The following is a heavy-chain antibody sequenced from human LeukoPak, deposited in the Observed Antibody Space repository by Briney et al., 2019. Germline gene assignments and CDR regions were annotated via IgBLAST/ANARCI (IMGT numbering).Heavy chain of an antibody. J-gene: IGHJ5*02. CDR2: INSDWSNT. CDR1: GFTYISYW. D-gene: IGHD1-26*01. V-gene: IGHV3-74*01. Sequence: PGGSLRLSFAACGFTYISYWRYWVRQARGKGRVGVSGINSDWSNTSQGRSGKGRFTNSREQAKNTPYLQKNSLRAEDTAVYYCARGVGATKSIWFDPWGQRTLVTVSS. CDR3: ARGVGATKSIWFDP.